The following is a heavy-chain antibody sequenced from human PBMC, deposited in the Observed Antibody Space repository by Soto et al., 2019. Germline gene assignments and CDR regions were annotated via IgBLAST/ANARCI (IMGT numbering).Heavy chain of an antibody. CDR3: ARAGGLLVDY. J-gene: IGHJ4*02. CDR2: KTYDGSNK. V-gene: IGHV3-30-3*01. D-gene: IGHD1-26*01. Sequence: QVQLVESGGGVVQPGRSRRLSCAASGFMFSSYAMHWVRQAPGKGLEWVAVKTYDGSNKYYADSVKGRFTISRDNSKNTLYLQMNSLRAEDTAVYYCARAGGLLVDYWGQGTLVTVSS. CDR1: GFMFSSYA.